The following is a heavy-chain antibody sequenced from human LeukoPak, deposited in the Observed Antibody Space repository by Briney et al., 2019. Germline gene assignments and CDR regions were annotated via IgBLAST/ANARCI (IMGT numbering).Heavy chain of an antibody. CDR2: ISGSGGST. J-gene: IGHJ4*02. D-gene: IGHD6-6*01. CDR3: AKTQREYSSSSRDY. V-gene: IGHV3-23*01. Sequence: GGSLRLSCAASGFTLSSYAMSWVRQAPGKGLEWVSAISGSGGSTYYADSVKGRFTIPRDNSKNTLYLQMNSLRAEDTAVYYCAKTQREYSSSSRDYWGQGTLVTVSS. CDR1: GFTLSSYA.